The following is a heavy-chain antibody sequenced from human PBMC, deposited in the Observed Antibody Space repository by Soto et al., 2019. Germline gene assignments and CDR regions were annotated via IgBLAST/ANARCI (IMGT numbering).Heavy chain of an antibody. CDR2: IWYDGSNK. Sequence: PVGSLRLSCAASGFTFSSYGMHWVRQAPGKGLEWVAVIWYDGSNKYYADSVKGRFTISRDNSKNTLYLQMNSLRAEDTAVYYCARDLYYDFWSGYYPDYYYYGMDVWGQGTTVTVSS. CDR3: ARDLYYDFWSGYYPDYYYYGMDV. D-gene: IGHD3-3*01. V-gene: IGHV3-33*01. J-gene: IGHJ6*02. CDR1: GFTFSSYG.